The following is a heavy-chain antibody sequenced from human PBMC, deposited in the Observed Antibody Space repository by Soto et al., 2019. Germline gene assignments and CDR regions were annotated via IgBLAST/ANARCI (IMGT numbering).Heavy chain of an antibody. Sequence: GASVKVSCKASGGTFSSYAISWVRQAPGQGLEWMGGIIPIFGTANYAQKFQGRVTITADESTSTAYMELSRLRSEDTAVYYCARGYYDYVWGGAFDIWGQGTMVTVSS. CDR2: IIPIFGTA. CDR3: ARGYYDYVWGGAFDI. CDR1: GGTFSSYA. V-gene: IGHV1-69*13. J-gene: IGHJ3*02. D-gene: IGHD3-16*01.